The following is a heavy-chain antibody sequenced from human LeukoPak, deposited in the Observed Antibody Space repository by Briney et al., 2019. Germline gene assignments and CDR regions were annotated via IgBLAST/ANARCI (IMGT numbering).Heavy chain of an antibody. J-gene: IGHJ4*02. CDR3: AKGYGSSTNCKESFFDY. D-gene: IGHD2-2*01. CDR1: GFTFSSYA. V-gene: IGHV3-23*01. Sequence: PGGSLRLSCAASGFTFSSYAMNWVRQAPGKGLEWVSTISASGGSTYYFVKGRFTISRDNSKNTLYLQMNSLRAEDTAVDYCAKGYGSSTNCKESFFDYWGQGTLVTVSS. CDR2: ISASGGST.